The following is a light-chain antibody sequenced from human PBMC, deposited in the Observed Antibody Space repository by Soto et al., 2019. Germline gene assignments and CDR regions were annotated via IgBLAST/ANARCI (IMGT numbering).Light chain of an antibody. CDR2: GAS. CDR3: QPYNIYWT. Sequence: DIVMTQSPATLSVSPGERATLACRAIQSVGINLAWYQQKPGQATRLLIYGASIRATGIPARFSCSGSVTDVTLTVRGLQSEEFAVCYWQPYNIYWTGGEGIKVEIK. J-gene: IGKJ1*01. V-gene: IGKV3-15*01. CDR1: QSVGIN.